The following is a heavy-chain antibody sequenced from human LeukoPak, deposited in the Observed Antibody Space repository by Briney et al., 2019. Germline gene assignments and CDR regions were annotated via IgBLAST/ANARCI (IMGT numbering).Heavy chain of an antibody. CDR3: TRRREACSGNSCYSFDF. V-gene: IGHV3-33*08. CDR2: VWSDGGSQ. D-gene: IGHD2-15*01. J-gene: IGHJ4*02. Sequence: GGSLRLSCVPSGFTLRTYVMHWVRQAPGKGLEWVAVVWSDGGSQYCAGSVKDRFTISRDNSKNTLYLQMNNLRVEDTAVYYCTRRREACSGNSCYSFDFWGQGTLVTVSS. CDR1: GFTLRTYV.